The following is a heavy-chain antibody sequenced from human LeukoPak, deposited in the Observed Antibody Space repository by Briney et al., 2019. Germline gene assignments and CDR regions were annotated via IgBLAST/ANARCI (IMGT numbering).Heavy chain of an antibody. J-gene: IGHJ6*03. CDR3: AREPDRDYYYYMDV. CDR2: INTNTGNS. V-gene: IGHV7-4-1*02. D-gene: IGHD1-14*01. Sequence: ASVKVSCKASGYTFTSYAMNWVRQAPGQGLEWMGWINTNTGNSTYAQGFTGRFVFSLDTSVSTAYLQISSLKAEDTAVYYCAREPDRDYYYYMDVWGKGTTVTVSS. CDR1: GYTFTSYA.